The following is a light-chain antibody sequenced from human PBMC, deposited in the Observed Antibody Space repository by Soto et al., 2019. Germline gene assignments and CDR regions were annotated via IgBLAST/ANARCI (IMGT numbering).Light chain of an antibody. J-gene: IGLJ3*02. CDR3: SSYTDTNTWV. V-gene: IGLV2-14*03. CDR1: SSDVGRYNF. Sequence: QSALTQPASVSGSPGQSITISCTGTSSDVGRYNFVSWYQHHPGQVPTLMIYDVTNRPAGVSNRFSGSKSGNTASLTISGLQDEDEADYYCSSYTDTNTWVFGVRTKLTVL. CDR2: DVT.